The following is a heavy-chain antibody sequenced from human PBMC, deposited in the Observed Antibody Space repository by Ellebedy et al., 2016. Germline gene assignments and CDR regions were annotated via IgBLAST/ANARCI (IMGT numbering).Heavy chain of an antibody. D-gene: IGHD3-22*01. V-gene: IGHV4-30-2*05. CDR3: ARGVDSRGTRFDY. CDR1: GGSISSGGYS. CDR2: IYHSGST. Sequence: SETLSLXXAVSGGSISSGGYSWSWIRQPPGKGLEWIGYIYHSGSTYYNPSLKGRVTISVDTSKNQFSLKLSSVTAADTAVYYCARGVDSRGTRFDYWGQGTLVTVSS. J-gene: IGHJ4*02.